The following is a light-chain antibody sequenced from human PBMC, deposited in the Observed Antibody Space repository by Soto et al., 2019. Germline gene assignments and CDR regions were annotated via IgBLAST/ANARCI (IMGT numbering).Light chain of an antibody. CDR1: QSVSSSY. Sequence: EIVLTQSPGTRSLSPGERATLSCRASQSVSSSYLAWYQQKPGQAPRLLIYGASSRATGIPDRFSGSGSGTDFTRANSSVEPDDLAAYYCPQYGSSPYTFGQGTKLE. CDR2: GAS. J-gene: IGKJ2*01. V-gene: IGKV3-20*01. CDR3: PQYGSSPYT.